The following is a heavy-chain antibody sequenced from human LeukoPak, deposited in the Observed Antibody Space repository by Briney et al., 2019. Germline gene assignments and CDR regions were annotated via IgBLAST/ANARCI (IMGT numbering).Heavy chain of an antibody. CDR2: VNSDGSGT. J-gene: IGHJ4*02. V-gene: IGHV3-74*01. CDR1: GFTFSSYW. CDR3: ARESKYSGYSFDY. Sequence: PGGSLRLSCAASGFTFSSYWMHWVRQAPGKGLVWVSRVNSDGSGTTYADSVKGRFTISRDNAKNTLYLQMNSLRAEDTAVYYCARESKYSGYSFDYWGQGTLVTVSS. D-gene: IGHD5-12*01.